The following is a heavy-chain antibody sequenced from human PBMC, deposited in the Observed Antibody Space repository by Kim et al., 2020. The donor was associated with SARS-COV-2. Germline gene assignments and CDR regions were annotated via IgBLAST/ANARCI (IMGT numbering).Heavy chain of an antibody. CDR3: ARGRIAVRFYYYGMDV. D-gene: IGHD6-19*01. V-gene: IGHV4-34*01. Sequence: SETLSLTCAVYGGSFSGYYWSWIRQPPGKGLEWIGEINHSGSTNYNPPLKSRVTISVDTSKNQFSLKLSSVTAADTAVYYCARGRIAVRFYYYGMDVWGQGTTVTVSS. CDR1: GGSFSGYY. CDR2: INHSGST. J-gene: IGHJ6*02.